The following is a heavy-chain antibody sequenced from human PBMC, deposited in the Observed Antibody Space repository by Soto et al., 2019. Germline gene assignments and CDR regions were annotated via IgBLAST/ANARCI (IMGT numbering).Heavy chain of an antibody. J-gene: IGHJ6*03. CDR2: MNPNSGNT. V-gene: IGHV1-8*01. CDR1: GYTFTSYD. Sequence: QVQLVQSGAEVKKPGASVKVSCKASGYTFTSYDINWVRQATGQGLEWMGWMNPNSGNTGYAQKFQGRVTKTRNTSISTAYMELSSLRSEDTAVYYCARGNYDILTGYYHYYYYMDVWGKGTTVTVSS. CDR3: ARGNYDILTGYYHYYYYMDV. D-gene: IGHD3-9*01.